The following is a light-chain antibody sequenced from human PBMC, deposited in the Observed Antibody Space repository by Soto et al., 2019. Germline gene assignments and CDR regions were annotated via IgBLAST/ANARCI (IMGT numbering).Light chain of an antibody. Sequence: DIQMTQSPSSLSASIGERVTITCRASQSISNYLNWFQQKPGEAPKLLIYAASSLPSRVPSRFSGSGSGTDFTLTISSLQREDFATYYCQQSMSNLGTFGPGTKVDIK. V-gene: IGKV1-39*01. J-gene: IGKJ3*01. CDR2: AAS. CDR1: QSISNY. CDR3: QQSMSNLGT.